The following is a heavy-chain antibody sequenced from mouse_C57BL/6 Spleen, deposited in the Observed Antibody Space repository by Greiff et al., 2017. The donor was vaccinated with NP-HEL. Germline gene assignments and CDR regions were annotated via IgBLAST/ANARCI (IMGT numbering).Heavy chain of an antibody. V-gene: IGHV1-61*01. CDR1: GYTFTSYW. CDR2: IYPSDSET. D-gene: IGHD1-1*01. J-gene: IGHJ1*03. CDR3: AREDYYGSSYHWYFDV. Sequence: QVQLQQSGAELVRPGSSVKLSCKASGYTFTSYWMDWVKQRPGQGLEWIGNIYPSDSETHYNQKFKDKATLTVDKSSSTAYMQLSSLTSEDSAVYYCAREDYYGSSYHWYFDVWGTGTTVTVSS.